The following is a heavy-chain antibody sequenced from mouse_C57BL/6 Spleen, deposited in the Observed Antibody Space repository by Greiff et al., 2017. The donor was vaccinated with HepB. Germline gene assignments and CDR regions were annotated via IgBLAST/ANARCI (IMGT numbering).Heavy chain of an antibody. V-gene: IGHV3-6*01. CDR1: GYSITSGYY. J-gene: IGHJ2*01. Sequence: DVQLVESGPGLVKPSQSLSLTCSVTGYSITSGYYWNWIRQFPGNKLEWMGYISYDGSNNYNPSLKNRISITRDTSKNQFFLKLNSVTTEDTATYDCAREADYWGQGTTLTVSS. CDR2: ISYDGSN. CDR3: AREADY.